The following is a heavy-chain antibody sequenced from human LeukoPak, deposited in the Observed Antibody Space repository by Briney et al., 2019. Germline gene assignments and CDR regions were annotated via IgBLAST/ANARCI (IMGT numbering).Heavy chain of an antibody. V-gene: IGHV1-69*04. Sequence: ASVKVSCKASGGTFSSYAISWVRQAPGQGLEWMGRIIPIFGIANYAQKFQGRVTITADKSTSTAYMELSSLRSEDTAVYYCARALRLGELSFPDYWGQGTLVTVSS. CDR2: IIPIFGIA. D-gene: IGHD3-16*02. CDR1: GGTFSSYA. J-gene: IGHJ4*02. CDR3: ARALRLGELSFPDY.